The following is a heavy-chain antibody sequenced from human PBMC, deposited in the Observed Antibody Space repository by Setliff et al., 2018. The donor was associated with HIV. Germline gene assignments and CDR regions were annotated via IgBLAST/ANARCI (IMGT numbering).Heavy chain of an antibody. V-gene: IGHV4-34*01. CDR2: ITPSGDT. J-gene: IGHJ4*02. Sequence: LSLTCAVSGGSIGIHYWSWFRQPPGKGLEWIGEITPSGDTNYIPSLKSRVTMSLDTSKNQFSLNLNSVTAADTAVYYCSNWNTTVDADSWGQGTLVTVSS. CDR1: GGSIGIHY. CDR3: SNWNTTVDADS. D-gene: IGHD1-1*01.